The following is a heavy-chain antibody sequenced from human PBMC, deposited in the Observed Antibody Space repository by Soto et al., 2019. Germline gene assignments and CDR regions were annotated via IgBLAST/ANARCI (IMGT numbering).Heavy chain of an antibody. CDR2: IWYDGSNK. V-gene: IGHV3-33*01. CDR1: GFTFSSYG. J-gene: IGHJ6*03. D-gene: IGHD1-1*01. CDR3: ARRTTYYYYMDV. Sequence: QVQLVESGGGVVQPGRSLRLSCAASGFTFSSYGMHWVRQAPGKGLEWVAVIWYDGSNKYYADSVKGRFTISRDNSMNTLYLQMNSLRAEDTAVYYCARRTTYYYYMDVWGKGTTVTVSS.